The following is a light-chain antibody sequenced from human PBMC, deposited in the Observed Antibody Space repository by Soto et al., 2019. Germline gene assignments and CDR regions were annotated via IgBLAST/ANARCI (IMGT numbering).Light chain of an antibody. J-gene: IGKJ5*01. Sequence: PWERVALSCRASHSVSSSCLTWYQQRPGQAPRLIIYGASTGATGIPARFSGSGSGTEFTLTISSLQSADSAVYYCQQYSNWPPFTFGQGTRLEI. V-gene: IGKV3D-15*01. CDR3: QQYSNWPPFT. CDR2: GAS. CDR1: HSVSSS.